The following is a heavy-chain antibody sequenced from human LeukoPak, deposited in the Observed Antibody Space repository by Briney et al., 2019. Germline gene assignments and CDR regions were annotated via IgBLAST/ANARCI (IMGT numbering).Heavy chain of an antibody. D-gene: IGHD3-10*01. Sequence: PSETLSLTCTVSGGSISSDGYYWSWIRQPAGKGLEWIGHIYTSGSTNFNPSLTSRVTISVDTSKNQFSLKLNSVTAADTAVYYCAREGPFRGLYFDSWGQGTLVTVSS. CDR3: AREGPFRGLYFDS. V-gene: IGHV4-61*09. J-gene: IGHJ4*02. CDR1: GGSISSDGYY. CDR2: IYTSGST.